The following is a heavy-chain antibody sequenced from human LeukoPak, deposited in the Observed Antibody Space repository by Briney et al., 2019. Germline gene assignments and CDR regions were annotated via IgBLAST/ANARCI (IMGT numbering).Heavy chain of an antibody. Sequence: PGRSLRLSCVASGFAFSSYAMHWVRQAPGKGLEWVAVISSDGSNAYYADSVKGRLTIPRDNSKNTLYLQMNSLRAEDTAVFYCARDRGGYDLNLDYWGQGTLVTVSS. J-gene: IGHJ4*02. CDR2: ISSDGSNA. CDR3: ARDRGGYDLNLDY. CDR1: GFAFSSYA. V-gene: IGHV3-30*04. D-gene: IGHD5-12*01.